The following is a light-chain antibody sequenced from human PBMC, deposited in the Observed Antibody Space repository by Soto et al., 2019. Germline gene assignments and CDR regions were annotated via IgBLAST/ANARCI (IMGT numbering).Light chain of an antibody. CDR3: QQSYSIQWT. J-gene: IGKJ1*01. V-gene: IGKV1-39*01. CDR1: QSISSY. CDR2: AAS. Sequence: DIQMTQSPSSLSASVGDRVTITCPASQSISSYLNWYQQKPGKAPKLLIYAASNLQSGVPSRFSGSGSGSHFTLTISSLQPEDFATYYCQQSYSIQWTFGQGPTVDIK.